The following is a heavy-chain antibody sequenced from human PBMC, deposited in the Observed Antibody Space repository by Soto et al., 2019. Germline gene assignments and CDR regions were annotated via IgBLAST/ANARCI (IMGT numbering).Heavy chain of an antibody. V-gene: IGHV3-23*01. Sequence: GGSLRLSCAASGSTFSSYAMSWVRQAPGKGLEWVSAISGSGGSTYYADSVKGRFTISRDNSKNTLYLQMNSLRAEDTAVYYCAKRGRVGEPTGNAFDIWGQGTMVTVSS. CDR1: GSTFSSYA. CDR3: AKRGRVGEPTGNAFDI. J-gene: IGHJ3*02. D-gene: IGHD1-26*01. CDR2: ISGSGGST.